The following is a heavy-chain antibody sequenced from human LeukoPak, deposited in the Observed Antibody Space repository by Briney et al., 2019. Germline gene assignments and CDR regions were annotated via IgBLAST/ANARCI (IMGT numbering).Heavy chain of an antibody. V-gene: IGHV4-4*07. CDR2: NYTSGST. D-gene: IGHD2-2*01. CDR1: GGSISSYY. CDR3: ARERTIVVVPAAIRPGNNWFDP. Sequence: SETLSLTCTVFGGSISSYYWTWIRQPAGKGLEWIGRNYTSGSTNYNPSLKSRVTMSVDTSKNQFSLKLSYVTAADTAVYYRARERTIVVVPAAIRPGNNWFDPWGQGTLVTVSS. J-gene: IGHJ5*02.